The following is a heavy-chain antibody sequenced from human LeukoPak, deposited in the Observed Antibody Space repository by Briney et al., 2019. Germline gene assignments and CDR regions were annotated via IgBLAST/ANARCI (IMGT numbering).Heavy chain of an antibody. V-gene: IGHV4-38-2*01. J-gene: IGHJ3*02. CDR3: AKTDYGDYGAFNI. D-gene: IGHD4-17*01. CDR2: LYLSGTT. CDR1: DYSISSGYS. Sequence: PSETLSLTCAVRDYSISSGYSWGWVRQPPGKGLEWIANLYLSGTTYYNPSLKSRVTISLGTSNNHFSLKLSSVTASDTAVYWCAKTDYGDYGAFNIWGQGTMVTVSS.